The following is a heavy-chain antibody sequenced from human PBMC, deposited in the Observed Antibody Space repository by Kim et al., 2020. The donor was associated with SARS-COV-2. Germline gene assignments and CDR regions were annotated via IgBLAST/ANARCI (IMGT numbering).Heavy chain of an antibody. D-gene: IGHD2-15*01. V-gene: IGHV4-34*01. CDR2: T. J-gene: IGHJ4*02. Sequence: TNYHPALGSRLTIAVDTSNNQFSLKLKSVTAADTAIYFCARGGGGWLRMDYWGQGALVTVSS. CDR3: ARGGGGWLRMDY.